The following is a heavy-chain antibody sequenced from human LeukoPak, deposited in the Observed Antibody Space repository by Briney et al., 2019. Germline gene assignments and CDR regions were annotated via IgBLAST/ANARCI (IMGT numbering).Heavy chain of an antibody. J-gene: IGHJ4*02. V-gene: IGHV4-31*02. CDR2: NGTT. D-gene: IGHD3-9*01. CDR3: ARVNPFDSTGFYFDY. Sequence: NGTTFYNPSLKTRVTISVDTPMNQFSLQLNSVTAADTAVYFCARVNPFDSTGFYFDYWGQGIVVTVSS.